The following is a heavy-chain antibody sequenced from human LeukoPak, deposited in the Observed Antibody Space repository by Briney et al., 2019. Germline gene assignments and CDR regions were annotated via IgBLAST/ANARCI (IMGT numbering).Heavy chain of an antibody. D-gene: IGHD3-22*01. Sequence: GGSLRLSCAASGFTFSSYAMHWVRQAPGKGLEWVAVISYDGSNKYYADSVKGRFTISRDNSENTLYLQMNSLRAEDTAVHYCARDHHYYDSSGLRSGCIDYWGQGTLVTVSS. CDR3: ARDHHYYDSSGLRSGCIDY. V-gene: IGHV3-30-3*01. J-gene: IGHJ4*02. CDR2: ISYDGSNK. CDR1: GFTFSSYA.